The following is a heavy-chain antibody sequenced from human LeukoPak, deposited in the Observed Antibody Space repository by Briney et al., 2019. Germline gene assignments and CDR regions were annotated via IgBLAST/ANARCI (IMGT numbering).Heavy chain of an antibody. V-gene: IGHV1-2*02. CDR1: GYTFTGYY. J-gene: IGHJ4*02. D-gene: IGHD2-15*01. Sequence: ASVKVSCKASGYTFTGYYMHWVRQAPGQGLEWMGWINPNSGGTNYAQKFQGRVTMTRDTSISTAHMELSRLRSDDTAVYYCARVRVNLLYYFDYWGQGTLVTVSS. CDR3: ARVRVNLLYYFDY. CDR2: INPNSGGT.